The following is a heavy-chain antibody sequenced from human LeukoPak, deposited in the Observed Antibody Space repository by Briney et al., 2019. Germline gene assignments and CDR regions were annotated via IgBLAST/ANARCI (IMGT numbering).Heavy chain of an antibody. CDR3: ARGQRGYSYGYGSGY. J-gene: IGHJ4*02. CDR2: IDPNSGGT. D-gene: IGHD5-18*01. V-gene: IGHV1-2*06. Sequence: ASVKVSCKASGFSFTGYFMHWVRQAPGQGPEWMGRIDPNSGGTNYALKFQGRVTMTRDTPITTAYMDLSRLRSDDTAVYYCARGQRGYSYGYGSGYWGQGTLVTVSS. CDR1: GFSFTGYF.